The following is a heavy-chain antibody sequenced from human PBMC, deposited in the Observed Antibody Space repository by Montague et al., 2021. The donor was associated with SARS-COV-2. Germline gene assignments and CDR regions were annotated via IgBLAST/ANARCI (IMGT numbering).Heavy chain of an antibody. J-gene: IGHJ6*02. CDR3: ARHLRVTTVTSHMYHYAMDV. V-gene: IGHV4-59*08. Sequence: SETLSLTCSVSGDSVSKYPWRRLEQHTAERLAWIGYIYYRGRTNYNPSLTSRVTISVDTSKNQVSLKLISVTAADTAVYYCARHLRVTTVTSHMYHYAMDVWGQGTTVTVSS. CDR1: GDSVSKYP. CDR2: IYYRGRT. D-gene: IGHD4-11*01.